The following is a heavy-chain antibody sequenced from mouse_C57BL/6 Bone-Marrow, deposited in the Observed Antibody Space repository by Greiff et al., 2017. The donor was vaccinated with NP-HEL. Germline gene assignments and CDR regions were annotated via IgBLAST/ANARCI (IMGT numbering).Heavy chain of an antibody. D-gene: IGHD3-2*02. J-gene: IGHJ4*01. CDR2: IDPSDSYT. V-gene: IGHV1-50*01. CDR1: GYTFTSYW. CDR3: ARETAQASMDY. Sequence: QVQLQQPGAELVKPGASVKLSCKASGYTFTSYWMQWVKQRPGQGLEWIGEIDPSDSYTNYNQKFKGKATLTVDTSSSTADMQLSSLTSEDSAVYYCARETAQASMDYWGQGTSVTVSS.